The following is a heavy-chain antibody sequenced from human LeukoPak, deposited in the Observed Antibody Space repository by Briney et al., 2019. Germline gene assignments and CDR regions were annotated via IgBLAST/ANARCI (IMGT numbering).Heavy chain of an antibody. CDR2: ISSSSSTI. CDR3: AKVLSGSLDY. Sequence: GGSLRLSCAASGFTFSSYSMNWVRQAPGKGLEWVSYISSSSSTIYYADSVKGRFTISRDNAKNSLYLQMNSLRAEDTAVYYCAKVLSGSLDYWGQGTLVTVSS. V-gene: IGHV3-48*01. CDR1: GFTFSSYS. J-gene: IGHJ4*02. D-gene: IGHD3-10*01.